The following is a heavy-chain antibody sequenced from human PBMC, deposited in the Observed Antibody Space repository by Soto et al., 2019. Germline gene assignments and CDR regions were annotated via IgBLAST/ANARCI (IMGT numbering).Heavy chain of an antibody. CDR2: IKQDGSEK. V-gene: IGHV3-7*03. CDR1: GFTFSSYW. Sequence: GGPLRLSCAASGFTFSSYWMSWVRQAPGKGLGWVANIKQDGSEKYYVDSVKGRFTISRDDAKNSLYLQMNSLRAADTAVYYCAREAYFDYWGQGTLVTVSS. CDR3: AREAYFDY. J-gene: IGHJ4*02.